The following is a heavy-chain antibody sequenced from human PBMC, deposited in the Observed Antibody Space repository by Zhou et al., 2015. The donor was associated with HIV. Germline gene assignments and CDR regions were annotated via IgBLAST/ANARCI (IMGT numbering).Heavy chain of an antibody. CDR3: ARDGNFNSNYVGPIDL. CDR1: GFTFSSYG. J-gene: IGHJ4*02. D-gene: IGHD1-7*01. Sequence: VQLVESGGGVVQPGRSLRLSCAASGFTFSSYGMHWVRQAPGKGLEWVASVKQGGSQKYYVGSVRGRFTISRDDAKQSLFLQLSSLRAEDTAVYYCARDGNFNSNYVGPIDLWGQGTLVTVSS. CDR2: VKQGGSQK. V-gene: IGHV3-7*01.